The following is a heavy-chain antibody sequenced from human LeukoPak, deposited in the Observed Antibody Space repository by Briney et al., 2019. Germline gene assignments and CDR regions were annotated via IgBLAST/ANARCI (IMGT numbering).Heavy chain of an antibody. V-gene: IGHV4-59*08. J-gene: IGHJ4*02. CDR1: GVYIRSYY. CDR2: IFYAGST. D-gene: IGHD5-18*01. CDR3: ASGERGYSYGPLDY. Sequence: SETLSLTCTVSGVYIRSYYWSWNRQPPGKGLEWIGYIFYAGSTTYNPSLKSRVAISIDTSKNQFSLKLNSVTAADTAVYYCASGERGYSYGPLDYWGQGILVTVSS.